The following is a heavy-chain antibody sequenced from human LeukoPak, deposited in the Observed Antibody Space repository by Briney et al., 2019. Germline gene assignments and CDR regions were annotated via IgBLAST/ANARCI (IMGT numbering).Heavy chain of an antibody. CDR3: ARVEVPRDINDWYFDL. Sequence: SETLSLTCTVSGYSIAHGFFWAWIRQPPGGGLEWIGSLYHSGTTYYNTSLKSRISTSVDTSKNQFSLKLRRVTAADTAVYYCARVEVPRDINDWYFDLWGRGTLVTVSS. CDR2: LYHSGTT. J-gene: IGHJ2*01. D-gene: IGHD2-15*01. V-gene: IGHV4-38-2*02. CDR1: GYSIAHGFF.